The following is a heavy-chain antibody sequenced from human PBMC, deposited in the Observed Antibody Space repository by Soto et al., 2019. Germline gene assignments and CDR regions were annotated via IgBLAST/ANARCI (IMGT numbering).Heavy chain of an antibody. J-gene: IGHJ4*02. D-gene: IGHD2-15*01. Sequence: QVQLVESGGGVVQPGRSLRLSCAASGFTFSSYAMHWVRQAPGKGLEWVAVISYDGSNKYYADSVKGRFTISRDNSKNTLYLQMNSLRAEDTAVYYCARGSVVVVAATLAADYWGQGTLVTVSS. CDR2: ISYDGSNK. CDR1: GFTFSSYA. CDR3: ARGSVVVVAATLAADY. V-gene: IGHV3-30-3*01.